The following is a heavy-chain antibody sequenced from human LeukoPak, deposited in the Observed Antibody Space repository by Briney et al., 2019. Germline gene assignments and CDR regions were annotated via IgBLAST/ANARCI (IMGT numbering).Heavy chain of an antibody. CDR1: GGSFSGYY. V-gene: IGHV4-34*01. J-gene: IGHJ4*02. CDR2: INHSGST. CDR3: ARGNSSSCPDY. D-gene: IGHD6-13*01. Sequence: SETLSLTCAVYGGSFSGYYWSWIRQPPGKGLEWIGEINHSGSTNYNPSLKSRVTISVDTSKNQFSLKLSSVTAADTAVYYCARGNSSSCPDYWGQGTLVTVSP.